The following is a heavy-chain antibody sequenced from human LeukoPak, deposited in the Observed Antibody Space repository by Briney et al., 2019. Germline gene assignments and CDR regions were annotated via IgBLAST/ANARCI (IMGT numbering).Heavy chain of an antibody. CDR3: ARQGSGNYLSPVNY. Sequence: SETLSLTCTVSGGSISSNNYYWGWIRQPPGKGLEWIGTIYYSGSTYYNPSLKSRVTISVDTSKNLFSLKLSSVTAADTAVYYCARQGSGNYLSPVNYWGQGTLVTVSS. J-gene: IGHJ4*02. CDR2: IYYSGST. V-gene: IGHV4-39*01. D-gene: IGHD1-26*01. CDR1: GGSISSNNYY.